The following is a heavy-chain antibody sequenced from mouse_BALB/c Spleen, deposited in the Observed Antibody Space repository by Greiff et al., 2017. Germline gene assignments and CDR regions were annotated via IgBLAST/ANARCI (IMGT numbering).Heavy chain of an antibody. J-gene: IGHJ4*01. CDR3: TRRRAMGLRRGPYAMDY. Sequence: QVQLKESGAELVRPGASVTLSCKASGYTFTDYEMHWVKQTPVHGLEWIGAIDPETGGTAYNQKFKGKATLTADKSSSTAYMELRSLTSEDSAVYYCTRRRAMGLRRGPYAMDYWGQGTSVTVSS. CDR1: GYTFTDYE. D-gene: IGHD2-4*01. CDR2: IDPETGGT. V-gene: IGHV1-15*01.